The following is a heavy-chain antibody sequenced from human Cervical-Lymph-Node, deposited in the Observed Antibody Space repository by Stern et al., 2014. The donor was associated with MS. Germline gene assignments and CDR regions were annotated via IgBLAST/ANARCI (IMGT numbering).Heavy chain of an antibody. CDR2: IYYSGST. D-gene: IGHD5-12*01. J-gene: IGHJ3*02. CDR1: GGSISSYY. Sequence: QVQLQESGPGLVKPSETLSLTCTVSGGSISSYYWSWIRQPPGKGLEWIGYIYYSGSTNYNPSLKSRVTISVDTSKNQFSLKLSSVTAADPAVYYCARGRSPYSGYVLNAFDIWGQGTMVTVSS. V-gene: IGHV4-59*01. CDR3: ARGRSPYSGYVLNAFDI.